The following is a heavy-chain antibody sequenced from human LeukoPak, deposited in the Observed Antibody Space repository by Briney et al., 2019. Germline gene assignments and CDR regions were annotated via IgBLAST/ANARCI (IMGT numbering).Heavy chain of an antibody. Sequence: PGGSLRLSCAASGFTFSSYSMNWVRQAPGKGLEWVSYISGSSSAIYYADSVKGRFTISRDNAKNSLYLRMNSLRGEDMAVYYCARGYSSGHNLWDQGTLVTVSS. J-gene: IGHJ4*02. CDR2: ISGSSSAI. V-gene: IGHV3-48*01. D-gene: IGHD6-19*01. CDR3: ARGYSSGHNL. CDR1: GFTFSSYS.